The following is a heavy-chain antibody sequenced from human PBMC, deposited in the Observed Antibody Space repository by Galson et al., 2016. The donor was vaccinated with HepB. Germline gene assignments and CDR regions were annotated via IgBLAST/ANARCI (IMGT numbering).Heavy chain of an antibody. CDR1: GPSVSSDY. V-gene: IGHV3-53*01. Sequence: SLRLSCAASGPSVSSDYMSWVRQALGKGLEWVAVISSGGYTYYAQSVKGRLTISRDNSKNTLYLQMNRLRAEDTAVYYCARATRYFDWRYQYGMDVWGKGTTVTVSS. D-gene: IGHD3-9*01. CDR3: ARATRYFDWRYQYGMDV. J-gene: IGHJ6*04. CDR2: ISSGGYT.